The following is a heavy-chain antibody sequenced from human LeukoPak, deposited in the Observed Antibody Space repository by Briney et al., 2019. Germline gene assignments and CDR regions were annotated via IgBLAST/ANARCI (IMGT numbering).Heavy chain of an antibody. CDR2: ISYDGSNK. CDR1: GFTFSSYA. V-gene: IGHV3-30*04. D-gene: IGHD1-26*01. Sequence: PGGSLRLSCAASGFTFSSYAMHWVRQAPGKGLEWVAVISYDGSNKYYADSVKGRFTISRDNSKNTLYLQMNSLRAEDTAVYYCARETSVGATNWFGPWGQGTLVTVSS. J-gene: IGHJ5*02. CDR3: ARETSVGATNWFGP.